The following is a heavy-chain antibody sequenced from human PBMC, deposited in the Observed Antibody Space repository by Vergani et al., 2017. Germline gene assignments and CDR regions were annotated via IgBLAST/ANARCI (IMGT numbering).Heavy chain of an antibody. D-gene: IGHD2-21*02. CDR3: AKYLRDSTDGLPDS. Sequence: QVQLVESGGGLVKPGGSLRLSCAASGFTFSNFGMNWIRQAPGKGLEWLAYIGKDGINTRYRDAVKGRFTVSRDNSKDILYLQMDSLRSEDTALYYCAKYLRDSTDGLPDSWGPGTLVIVSS. CDR2: IGKDGINT. CDR1: GFTFSNFG. J-gene: IGHJ4*02. V-gene: IGHV3-30*02.